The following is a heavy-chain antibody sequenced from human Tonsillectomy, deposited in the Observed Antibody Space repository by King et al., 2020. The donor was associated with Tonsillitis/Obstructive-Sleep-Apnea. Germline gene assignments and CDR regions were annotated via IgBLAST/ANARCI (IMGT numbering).Heavy chain of an antibody. D-gene: IGHD5-24*01. V-gene: IGHV5-10-1*01. J-gene: IGHJ5*02. Sequence: QLVQSGPEVKKPGESLRLSCKGSGYRFTSYWISWVRQMPGKGLEWMGRIYPRDSDSNYSPSFQGHVTISVDKSISTAYLQWSSLKASDTAMYYCVRHLVATVKGDDAWGQGTLVTVSS. CDR1: GYRFTSYW. CDR3: VRHLVATVKGDDA. CDR2: IYPRDSDS.